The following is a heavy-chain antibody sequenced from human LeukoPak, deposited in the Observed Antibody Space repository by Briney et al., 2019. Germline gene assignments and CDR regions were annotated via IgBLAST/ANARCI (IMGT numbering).Heavy chain of an antibody. CDR2: IYHSGST. V-gene: IGHV4-38-2*02. CDR1: GYSISSGYY. D-gene: IGHD3-10*01. CDR3: ARDGFGELLIDY. J-gene: IGHJ4*02. Sequence: SETLSLTCTVSGYSISSGYYWGWIRQPPGKGLEWIGSIYHSGSTYYNPSLKSRVTISVDTSKNQFSLKLSSVTAADTAVYYCARDGFGELLIDYWGQGTLVTVSS.